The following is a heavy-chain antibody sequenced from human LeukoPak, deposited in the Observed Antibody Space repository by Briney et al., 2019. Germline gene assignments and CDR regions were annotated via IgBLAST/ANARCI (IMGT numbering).Heavy chain of an antibody. Sequence: PGGPLRLPCAASGFPFGDYVMSWVRRAPGKGLEGVGFIRSKAYGSTTKHAAAVKGSFTISRDDSSSIAYLQMNSLKPEDTAVYYCTRRYNYDSSGYYYVRDAFDIWGQGTMVTVSS. J-gene: IGHJ3*02. V-gene: IGHV3-49*04. CDR3: TRRYNYDSSGYYYVRDAFDI. CDR2: IRSKAYGSTT. D-gene: IGHD3-22*01. CDR1: GFPFGDYV.